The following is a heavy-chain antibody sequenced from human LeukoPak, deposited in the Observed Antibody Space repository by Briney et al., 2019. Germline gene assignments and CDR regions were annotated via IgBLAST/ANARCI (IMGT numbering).Heavy chain of an antibody. J-gene: IGHJ4*02. V-gene: IGHV3-66*01. D-gene: IGHD3-16*01. CDR3: AKMTLWHFFDE. Sequence: PGGSLRLSCAASGFTVSSNYMSWVRQAPGKGLEWVSVIYSGGSTYYADSVKGRFTISRDNSKNTLYLQMNTLRAEDTAVYYCAKMTLWHFFDEWGQGTLVTVSS. CDR1: GFTVSSNY. CDR2: IYSGGST.